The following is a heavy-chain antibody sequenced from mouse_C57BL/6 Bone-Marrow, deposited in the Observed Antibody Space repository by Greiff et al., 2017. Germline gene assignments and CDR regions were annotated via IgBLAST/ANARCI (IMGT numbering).Heavy chain of an antibody. V-gene: IGHV5-17*01. Sequence: EVKLMESGGGLVKPGGSLKLSCAASGFTFSDYGMHWVRQAPEKGLEWVAYISSGSSTIYYADTVKGRFTISRDNANNTLFLQMTSLRSEDTAMYYCARTEDFDYWGQGTTLTVSS. J-gene: IGHJ2*01. CDR1: GFTFSDYG. CDR2: ISSGSSTI. CDR3: ARTEDFDY.